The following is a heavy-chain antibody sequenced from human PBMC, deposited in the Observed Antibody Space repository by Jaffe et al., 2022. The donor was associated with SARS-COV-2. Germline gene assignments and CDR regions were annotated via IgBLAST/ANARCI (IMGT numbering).Heavy chain of an antibody. D-gene: IGHD6-19*01. CDR1: GFTFSSYA. J-gene: IGHJ4*02. CDR2: ISGSGGST. V-gene: IGHV3-23*01. Sequence: EVQLLESGGGLVQPGGSLRLSCAASGFTFSSYAMSWVRQAPGKGLEWVSAISGSGGSTYYADSVKGRFTISRDNSKNTLYLQMNSLRAEDTAVYYCAKAGGPSGYSSGWYRYYFDYWGQGTLVTVSS. CDR3: AKAGGPSGYSSGWYRYYFDY.